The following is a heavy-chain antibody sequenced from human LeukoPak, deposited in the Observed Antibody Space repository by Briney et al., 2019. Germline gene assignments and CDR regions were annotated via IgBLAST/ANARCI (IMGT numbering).Heavy chain of an antibody. J-gene: IGHJ6*03. CDR2: IYYSGST. V-gene: IGHV4-59*08. D-gene: IGHD1-7*01. Sequence: PSETLSLTCTVSGGSISSYYWSWIRQPPGKRLEWIGYIYYSGSTNYNPSLKSRVTISVDTSKNQFSLKLSSVTAADTAVYYCARRVELRAYYYYYYMDVWGKGTTVTVSS. CDR3: ARRVELRAYYYYYYMDV. CDR1: GGSISSYY.